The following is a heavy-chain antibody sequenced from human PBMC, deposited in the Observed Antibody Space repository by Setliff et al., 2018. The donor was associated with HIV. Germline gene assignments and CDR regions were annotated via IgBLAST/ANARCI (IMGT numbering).Heavy chain of an antibody. CDR2: IYNTGST. CDR3: ARVYSRSWFFFDH. Sequence: SETLSLTCTVSGGSISSYYWSWIRQPAGKGLEWIGYIYNTGSTYHSPSLESRVTISIDTSNNQFSLKLTSVTAADTAVYYCARVYSRSWFFFDHWGQGILVTVSS. V-gene: IGHV4-4*09. J-gene: IGHJ4*02. CDR1: GGSISSYY. D-gene: IGHD6-13*01.